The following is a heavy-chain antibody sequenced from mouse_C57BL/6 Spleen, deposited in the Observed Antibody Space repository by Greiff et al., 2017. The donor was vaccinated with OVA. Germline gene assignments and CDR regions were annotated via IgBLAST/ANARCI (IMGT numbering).Heavy chain of an antibody. CDR2: IWSGGST. V-gene: IGHV2-2*01. Sequence: VKLMESGPGLVQPSQSLSITCTVSGFSLTSYGVHWVRQSPGKGLEWLGVIWSGGSTDYNAAFISRLSISKDNSKSQVFFKMNSLQADDTAIYYCARKDYGSRGFAMDYWGQGTSVTVSS. CDR3: ARKDYGSRGFAMDY. CDR1: GFSLTSYG. J-gene: IGHJ4*01. D-gene: IGHD1-1*01.